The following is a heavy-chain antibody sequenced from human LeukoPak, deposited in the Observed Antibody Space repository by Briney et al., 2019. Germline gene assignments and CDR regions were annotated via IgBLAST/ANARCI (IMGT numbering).Heavy chain of an antibody. D-gene: IGHD3-22*01. CDR2: ISAYNGNT. V-gene: IGHV1-18*01. Sequence: ASVKVSCKASGYTFTSYGISWVRQAPGQGLEWMGWISAYNGNTNYAQKLQGRVTMTTDTSTSTAYMELRSLRSDDTAVYYCARDPGVYYYDSSGYLDYWGQGTLVTVSS. J-gene: IGHJ4*02. CDR3: ARDPGVYYYDSSGYLDY. CDR1: GYTFTSYG.